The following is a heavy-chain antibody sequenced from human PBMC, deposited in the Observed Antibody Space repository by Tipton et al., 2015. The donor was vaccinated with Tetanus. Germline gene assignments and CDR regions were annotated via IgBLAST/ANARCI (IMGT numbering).Heavy chain of an antibody. J-gene: IGHJ5*02. CDR2: LSYIGTT. D-gene: IGHD4-11*01. CDR1: GVSIGSYY. V-gene: IGHV4-59*01. CDR3: ARVQDWFDP. Sequence: TLSLTCTVSGVSIGSYYWSWIRQPPGKGLEWIGYLSYIGTTNYNPSLESRVTISVDTSKNQFSLKLSSVTAADTAVYYCARVQDWFDPWGQGTLVTVSS.